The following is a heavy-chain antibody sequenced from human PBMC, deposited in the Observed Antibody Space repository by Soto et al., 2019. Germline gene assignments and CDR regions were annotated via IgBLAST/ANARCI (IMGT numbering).Heavy chain of an antibody. CDR2: INPNSGGT. CDR1: VYSFTVGH. CDR3: ARDYYDSSTGY. D-gene: IGHD3-22*01. V-gene: IGHV1-2*02. Sequence: WKSSVYSFTVGHGRWVRQETGQGLEWMGWINPNSGGTNYAQKFQGGVTMTRDTSISTAYMELSRLRSDDTAVYYCARDYYDSSTGYWGQGTLVTLSS. J-gene: IGHJ4*02.